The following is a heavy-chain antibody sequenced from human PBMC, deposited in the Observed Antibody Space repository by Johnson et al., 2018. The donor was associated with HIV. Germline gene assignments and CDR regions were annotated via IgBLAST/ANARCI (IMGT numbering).Heavy chain of an antibody. Sequence: QVQLVESGGGVVQPGGSLRLSCAASGFTSSSYAMHWVRQAQGKGLEWVAIISYDGNNKYYADSVKGRFTISRDNSKNTLYLQMISLRAEDTAVYYCARDLYYYDTSGYYLNGPDAFDIWCQGTMVTVSS. CDR2: ISYDGNNK. CDR1: GFTSSSYA. V-gene: IGHV3-30-3*01. D-gene: IGHD3-22*01. CDR3: ARDLYYYDTSGYYLNGPDAFDI. J-gene: IGHJ3*02.